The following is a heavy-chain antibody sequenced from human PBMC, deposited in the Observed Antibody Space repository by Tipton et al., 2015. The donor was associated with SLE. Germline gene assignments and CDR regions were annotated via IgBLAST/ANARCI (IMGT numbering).Heavy chain of an antibody. Sequence: TLSLTCTISGGSVSSASYYWTWIGQPPGKGMECLGYIFYSGDATYHPSLKSRVTISIDTSKNQFSLKLTSVTAADMAVYYCARDSAVTIFGVDYYYGMDVWGQGTTVTVS. J-gene: IGHJ6*02. CDR2: IFYSGDA. V-gene: IGHV4-61*01. CDR3: ARDSAVTIFGVDYYYGMDV. D-gene: IGHD3-3*01. CDR1: GGSVSSASYY.